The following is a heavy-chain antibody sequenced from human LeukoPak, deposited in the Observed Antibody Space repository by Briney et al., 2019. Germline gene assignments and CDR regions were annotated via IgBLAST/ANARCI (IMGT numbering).Heavy chain of an antibody. D-gene: IGHD3-22*01. CDR1: GYSISSGYY. CDR2: IYHSGST. Sequence: MASETLSLTCTVSGYSISSGYYWGWIRQPPGKGLEWIGSIYHSGSTYYNPSLKSRVTISVDTSKNQFSLKLSSVTAADTAVYYCARYYDSSGYYTLEWGQGTLVTVSS. J-gene: IGHJ4*02. V-gene: IGHV4-38-2*02. CDR3: ARYYDSSGYYTLE.